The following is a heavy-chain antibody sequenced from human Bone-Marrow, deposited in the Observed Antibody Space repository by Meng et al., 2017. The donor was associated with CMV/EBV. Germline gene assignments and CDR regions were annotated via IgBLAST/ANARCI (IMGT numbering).Heavy chain of an antibody. CDR1: GFIFTGYG. CDR2: IRYDGTIK. J-gene: IGHJ4*02. CDR3: AYYSSSGYYFDY. V-gene: IGHV3-30*02. Sequence: GGSLRLSCAASGFIFTGYGMHWVRQAPGKGLEWVAFIRYDGTIKYYGNSVKGRFVISRDNSKNTLYLQMNSLRGEDTGVYYCAYYSSSGYYFDYWGQGTLVTVSS. D-gene: IGHD6-25*01.